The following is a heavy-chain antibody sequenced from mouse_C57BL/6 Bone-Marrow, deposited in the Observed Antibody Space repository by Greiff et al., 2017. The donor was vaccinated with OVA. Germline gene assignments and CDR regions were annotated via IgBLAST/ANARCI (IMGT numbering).Heavy chain of an antibody. CDR3: ARSSSPYAMDY. Sequence: QVQLKQSGSELRSPGSSVKLSCKDFDSEVFPFAYMSWVRQKPGHGFEWIGGILQSIGRTIYGEKFEDKATLDADTLSNTVYLELNSLTSDDSAIYYCARSSSPYAMDYWGQGTSVTVSS. CDR2: ILQSIGRT. V-gene: IGHV15-2*01. CDR1: DSEVFPFAY. D-gene: IGHD1-1*01. J-gene: IGHJ4*01.